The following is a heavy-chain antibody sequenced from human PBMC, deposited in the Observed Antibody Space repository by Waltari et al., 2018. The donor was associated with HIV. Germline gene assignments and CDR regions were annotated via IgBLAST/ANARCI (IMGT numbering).Heavy chain of an antibody. J-gene: IGHJ5*02. D-gene: IGHD4-17*01. CDR3: ARGERDGSGDYHHFDQ. CDR2: KYCTGYS. V-gene: IGHV4-30-4*01. Sequence: QVQLLQSGPGLLRPSQTLSLSCNVSGVSLKSASHYWSWVRHSPLKGLEWIGFKYCTGYSSSNPSLTSRVTMSIDSTKNLFSLTLTSVTAADSATYFCARGERDGSGDYHHFDQWGQGSPVTV. CDR1: GVSLKSASHY.